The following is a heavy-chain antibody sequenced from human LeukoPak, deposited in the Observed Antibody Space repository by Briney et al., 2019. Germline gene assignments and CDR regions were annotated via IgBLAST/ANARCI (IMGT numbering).Heavy chain of an antibody. CDR1: GGTFSSYA. Sequence: RGASVTVSCKASGGTFSSYAISWVRQAPGQGLEWMGGIIPIFGTANYAQKFQGRVTITRDTSASTAYMELSSLRSEDTAVYYCARSGRAVYFDYWGQGTLVTVSS. D-gene: IGHD2-15*01. V-gene: IGHV1-69*05. J-gene: IGHJ4*02. CDR2: IIPIFGTA. CDR3: ARSGRAVYFDY.